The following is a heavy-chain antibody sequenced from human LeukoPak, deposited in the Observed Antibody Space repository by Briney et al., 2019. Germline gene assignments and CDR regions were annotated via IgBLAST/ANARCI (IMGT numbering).Heavy chain of an antibody. V-gene: IGHV3-9*03. J-gene: IGHJ3*02. CDR1: GFTFDDYA. CDR2: ISWKSGSI. Sequence: GGSLRLSCAASGFTFDDYAMHWVRQAPGKGLEWVSGISWKSGSIGYADSVKGRFTISRDNAKNSLYLQMNSLRAEDMALYYCAKDSGSYDAFDIWGQGTMVTVSS. CDR3: AKDSGSYDAFDI. D-gene: IGHD1-26*01.